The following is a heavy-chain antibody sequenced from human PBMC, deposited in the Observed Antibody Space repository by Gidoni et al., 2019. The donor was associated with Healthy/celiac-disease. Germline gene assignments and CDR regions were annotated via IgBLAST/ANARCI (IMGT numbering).Heavy chain of an antibody. Sequence: QVQLVQSGAEVKKPGASVKVSCKASGYTFTSYYIHWVRQDPGPGLEGMGIINPSGGSTSYAQKFQGRVTMTRDTSTSTVYMELSSLRSEDTAVYYCARDRVAVAGFIGDVWGQGTTVTVSS. J-gene: IGHJ6*01. CDR1: GYTFTSYY. V-gene: IGHV1-46*01. D-gene: IGHD6-19*01. CDR3: ARDRVAVAGFIGDV. CDR2: INPSGGST.